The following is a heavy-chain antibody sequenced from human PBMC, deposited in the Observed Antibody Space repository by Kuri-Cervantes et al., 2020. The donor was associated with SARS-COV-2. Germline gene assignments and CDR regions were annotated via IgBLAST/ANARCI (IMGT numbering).Heavy chain of an antibody. D-gene: IGHD7-27*01. CDR1: GFTFSSYA. Sequence: GESLKISCAASGFTFSSYAMHWVRQAPGKGLEWVAVISYDGSNKYYADSVKGRFTISRDNSKNTLYLQMNSLRAEDTAVYYCARELPGDYWFDPWGQGTPVTVSS. CDR3: ARELPGDYWFDP. V-gene: IGHV3-30-3*01. J-gene: IGHJ5*02. CDR2: ISYDGSNK.